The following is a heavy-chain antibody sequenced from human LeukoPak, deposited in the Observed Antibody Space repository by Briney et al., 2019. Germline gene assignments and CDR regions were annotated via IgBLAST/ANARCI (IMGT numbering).Heavy chain of an antibody. J-gene: IGHJ6*02. D-gene: IGHD3-9*01. Sequence: SEILSLTCTVSGGSIRSYYWNWIRQPAGKGLEWIGRIHSGGSTNYNPSFRSRVTMSVDTSKNQFSLKLSSVTAADTAVYYCARDPSRDWAPYAVDVWGPGATVIVSS. CDR3: ARDPSRDWAPYAVDV. V-gene: IGHV4-4*07. CDR1: GGSIRSYY. CDR2: IHSGGST.